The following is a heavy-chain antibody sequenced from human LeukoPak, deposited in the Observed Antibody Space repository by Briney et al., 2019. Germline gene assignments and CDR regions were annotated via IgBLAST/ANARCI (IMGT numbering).Heavy chain of an antibody. Sequence: GGSLRLSCAASGFTFSSYSMNWVRQAPGKGLEWVSYISSSSTSIHYADSVKGRFTISRDSAKNSLYLQMNSLRDEDTAVYYCARSPRADYETNWFDPWGQGTLVTVSS. CDR3: ARSPRADYETNWFDP. V-gene: IGHV3-48*02. CDR2: ISSSSTSI. CDR1: GFTFSSYS. J-gene: IGHJ5*02. D-gene: IGHD4-17*01.